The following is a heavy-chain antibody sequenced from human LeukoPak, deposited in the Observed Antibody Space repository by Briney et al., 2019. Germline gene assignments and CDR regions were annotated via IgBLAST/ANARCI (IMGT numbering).Heavy chain of an antibody. D-gene: IGHD3-16*01. CDR3: ARDKGDYFDY. Sequence: SETLSLTCTVSGRSISSYYWSWIRQRPGKGLEWIGYIYYSGSTNYNPSLKSRVTISVDTSKNHFSLKLSSVTAADTAVYYCARDKGDYFDYWGQGTLVTVSS. J-gene: IGHJ4*02. CDR1: GRSISSYY. CDR2: IYYSGST. V-gene: IGHV4-59*01.